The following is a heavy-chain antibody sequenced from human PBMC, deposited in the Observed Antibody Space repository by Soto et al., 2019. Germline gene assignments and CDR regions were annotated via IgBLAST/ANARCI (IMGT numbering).Heavy chain of an antibody. CDR3: ARDLRPAAHTGDIHGMDV. D-gene: IGHD2-15*01. CDR2: IDPSDSYT. J-gene: IGHJ6*02. Sequence: GESLKISCKVSGYSFTSYWISWVRQMPGKGLEWMGRIDPSDSYTNYSPSFQGHVTISADKSISTAYLQWSSLRAEDTAVYYCARDLRPAAHTGDIHGMDVWGQGTTVTVSS. V-gene: IGHV5-10-1*01. CDR1: GYSFTSYW.